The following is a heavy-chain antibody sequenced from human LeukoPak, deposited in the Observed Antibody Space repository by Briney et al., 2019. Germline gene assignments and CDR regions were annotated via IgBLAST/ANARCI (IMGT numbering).Heavy chain of an antibody. V-gene: IGHV4-30-2*01. CDR2: IYHSGST. CDR1: GGSISSGGYS. J-gene: IGHJ4*02. Sequence: SETLSLTCAVSGGSISSGGYSWSWIRQPPGKGLEWIGYIYHSGSTYYNPSLKSRVAISVDRSKNQFSLKLSSVTAADTAVYYCARGEYPLFDYWGQGTLVTVSS. D-gene: IGHD2-2*02. CDR3: ARGEYPLFDY.